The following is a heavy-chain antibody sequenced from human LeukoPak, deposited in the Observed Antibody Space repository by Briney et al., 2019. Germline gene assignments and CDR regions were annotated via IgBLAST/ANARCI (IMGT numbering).Heavy chain of an antibody. CDR1: GFTFDDYA. Sequence: QTGGSLRLYCAVSGFTFDDYARHWVRQAPGKGLEGVSGITWDSGSIGYADSVKGRFTISRDNAKNSLYLQMNSLRAEDMALYYCAKGGYDSSGYYYNAFDIWGQGTMVTVSS. CDR2: ITWDSGSI. V-gene: IGHV3-9*03. CDR3: AKGGYDSSGYYYNAFDI. D-gene: IGHD3-22*01. J-gene: IGHJ3*02.